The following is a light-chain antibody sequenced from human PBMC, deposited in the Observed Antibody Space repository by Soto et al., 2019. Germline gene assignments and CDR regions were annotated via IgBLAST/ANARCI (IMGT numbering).Light chain of an antibody. Sequence: QSALTQPPSVSGAPGQRVTISCTGSSSNIGAGYDVHWYQQLPGTAPKLLIYGNNSRPSGVPDRFSGSKSGTSASLAITGLQAEDEADYYCPSYDSSLSGSVFGGGTKLTVL. CDR2: GNN. CDR3: PSYDSSLSGSV. V-gene: IGLV1-40*01. J-gene: IGLJ3*02. CDR1: SSNIGAGYD.